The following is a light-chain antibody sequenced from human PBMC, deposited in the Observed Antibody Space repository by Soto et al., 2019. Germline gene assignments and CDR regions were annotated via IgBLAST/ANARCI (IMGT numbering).Light chain of an antibody. V-gene: IGKV3-15*01. CDR3: QQYHKWPPLT. Sequence: EIVMTQSPATLSVSPGERATLSCRASQSVSDSLAWYQQKPGQAPRLLIHGASTRATGIPARFSGSGSGTGFTLTISSLQSEDSAVYYCQQYHKWPPLTFGGGTKVEI. CDR1: QSVSDS. J-gene: IGKJ4*01. CDR2: GAS.